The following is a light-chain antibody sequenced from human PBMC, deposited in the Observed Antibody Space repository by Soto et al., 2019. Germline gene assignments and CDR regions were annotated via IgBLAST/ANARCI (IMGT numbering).Light chain of an antibody. V-gene: IGKV1-6*01. CDR3: LQDYNYPWT. CDR1: QGIRND. J-gene: IGKJ1*01. CDR2: ATS. Sequence: AIQMTQSPSSLSASVGDRVTITCRASQGIRNDLSWYQQKPGKAPKLLIYATSSLQTGVPSRFSGSGSGTDFTLTISSLHPEDFATYYCLQDYNYPWTFGQGTKVDIK.